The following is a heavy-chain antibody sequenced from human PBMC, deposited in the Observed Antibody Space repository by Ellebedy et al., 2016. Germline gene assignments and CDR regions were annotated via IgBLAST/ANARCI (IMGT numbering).Heavy chain of an antibody. J-gene: IGHJ6*02. CDR3: ARDQGYYYYGMDV. D-gene: IGHD2-2*01. CDR2: IYPGDSDT. Sequence: GGSLRLSCQGSGYSFSSYWITWVRQMPGKGLEWMGIIYPGDSDTRYSPSFQGQVTISADKSISTAYLQWSSLKASDTAMYYCARDQGYYYYGMDVWGQGTTVTVSS. CDR1: GYSFSSYW. V-gene: IGHV5-51*01.